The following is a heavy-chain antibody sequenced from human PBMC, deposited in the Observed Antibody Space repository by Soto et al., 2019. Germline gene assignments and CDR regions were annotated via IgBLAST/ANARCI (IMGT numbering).Heavy chain of an antibody. Sequence: ASVKVSCKASGGTFSSYISWVRQAPGQVLEWMGRIIPILGIANYAQKFQGRVTITADKSTSTAYMELSSLRSEDTAVYYCARLLYYDSSGYPVDYWGQGTLVTVSS. CDR1: GGTFSSY. V-gene: IGHV1-69*02. CDR3: ARLLYYDSSGYPVDY. CDR2: IIPILGIA. D-gene: IGHD3-22*01. J-gene: IGHJ4*02.